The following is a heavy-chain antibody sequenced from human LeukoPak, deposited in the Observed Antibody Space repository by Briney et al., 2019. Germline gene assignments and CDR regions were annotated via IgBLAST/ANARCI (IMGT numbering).Heavy chain of an antibody. CDR2: IYAGVSDT. J-gene: IGHJ6*02. V-gene: IGHV5-51*01. D-gene: IGHD2-2*01. Sequence: GESLKISCKGSGYSFTSYWIGWVRQMPGKGLEWMGIIYAGVSDTRYSPSFQGQVTISVDKSISTAYLQWSSLQASDTAMYYCARAIGTSQFYFYYGMDVWGQGTTVTVSS. CDR3: ARAIGTSQFYFYYGMDV. CDR1: GYSFTSYW.